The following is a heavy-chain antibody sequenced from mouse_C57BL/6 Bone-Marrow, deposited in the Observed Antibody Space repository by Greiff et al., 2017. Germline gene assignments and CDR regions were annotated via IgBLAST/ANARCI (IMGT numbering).Heavy chain of an antibody. CDR3: ARQSRLLRAWFAY. Sequence: VQVVESGGDLVKPGGSLKLSRAASGFTFSSYGMSWVRQTPDKRLEWVATISSGGSYTYYPDSVKGRFTISRDNAKNTLYLQMSSLKSEDTAMYYCARQSRLLRAWFAYWGQGTLVTVSA. V-gene: IGHV5-6*01. CDR1: GFTFSSYG. J-gene: IGHJ3*01. CDR2: ISSGGSYT. D-gene: IGHD1-1*01.